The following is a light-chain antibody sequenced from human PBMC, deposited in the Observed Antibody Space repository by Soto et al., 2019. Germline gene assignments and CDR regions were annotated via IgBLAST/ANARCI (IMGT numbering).Light chain of an antibody. Sequence: SPRIMRLSPGEXATLXCSAXQSVSSSYLAWYQQKPGQAPRLLIYGASRRATGISDSFSGSRSGAGFTVTIRELVSEDFRVYFCQQYGSSHLSVAFGQGT. CDR1: QSVSSSY. J-gene: IGKJ1*01. CDR3: QQYGSSHLSVA. CDR2: GAS. V-gene: IGKV3-20*01.